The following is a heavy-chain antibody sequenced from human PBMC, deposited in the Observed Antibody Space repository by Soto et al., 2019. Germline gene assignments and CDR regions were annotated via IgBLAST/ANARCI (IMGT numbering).Heavy chain of an antibody. Sequence: GGPRRSSFPASEFIFSGFAMSWVRQAPGKGLEWVSTISSSGISTYHADSVKGRFTISRDNSKNTLYLQMNSLRAEDTAVYYCTKRFSSYYFDYWGQGTLVTVSS. CDR3: TKRFSSYYFDY. D-gene: IGHD6-6*01. CDR1: EFIFSGFA. J-gene: IGHJ4*02. V-gene: IGHV3-23*01. CDR2: ISSSGIST.